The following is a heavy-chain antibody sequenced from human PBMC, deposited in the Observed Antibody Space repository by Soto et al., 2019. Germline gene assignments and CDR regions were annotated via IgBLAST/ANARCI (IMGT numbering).Heavy chain of an antibody. V-gene: IGHV4-59*01. J-gene: IGHJ6*02. Sequence: SETLSLTCTVSGGSISSYYWSWIRQPPGKGLEWIGYIYYSGSTNYNPSLKSRVTISVDTSKNQFSLKLSSVTAADTAVYYCARDKTHSYCGGDCSVHYGMDVWGQGTTVTVSS. CDR2: IYYSGST. CDR1: GGSISSYY. D-gene: IGHD2-21*02. CDR3: ARDKTHSYCGGDCSVHYGMDV.